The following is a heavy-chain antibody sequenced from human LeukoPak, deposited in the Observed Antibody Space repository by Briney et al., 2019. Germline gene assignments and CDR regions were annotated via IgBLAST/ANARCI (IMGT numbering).Heavy chain of an antibody. J-gene: IGHJ5*02. CDR2: IWYDGSNK. Sequence: GSLRLSCAASGFTFSSYGMHWVRQAPGKGLEWVAVIWYDGSNKYYADSVKGRFTISRDNSKNTLYLQMNSLRAEDTAVYYCAREGSGSYLGHWFDTWGQGTLVTVSS. D-gene: IGHD3-10*01. CDR3: AREGSGSYLGHWFDT. V-gene: IGHV3-33*01. CDR1: GFTFSSYG.